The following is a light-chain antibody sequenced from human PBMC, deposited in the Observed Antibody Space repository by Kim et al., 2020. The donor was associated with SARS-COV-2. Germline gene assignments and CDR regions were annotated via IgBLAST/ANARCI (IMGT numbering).Light chain of an antibody. V-gene: IGLV1-40*01. J-gene: IGLJ1*01. Sequence: VTISCTVSRSNIGAGYDVHWYQQLPGTAPKLLIYDNSNRPSGVPDRFSGSKSGTSASLAITGLQAEDEADYYCQSYDSSLSALYVFGTGTKVTVL. CDR3: QSYDSSLSALYV. CDR2: DNS. CDR1: RSNIGAGYD.